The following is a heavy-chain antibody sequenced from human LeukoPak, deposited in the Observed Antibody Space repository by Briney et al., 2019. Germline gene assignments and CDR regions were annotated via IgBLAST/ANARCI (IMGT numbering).Heavy chain of an antibody. D-gene: IGHD2-21*02. Sequence: ASVKVSCKASGYRFMSHYIHWVRQAPGQGPEWLGWMHAGNGNTRYPEKFEGRVTMTRDTSSNTAYMDLTSLRSDDTAVYYCAREGSYCVGGDCYSFDFWGQGTLVTVSS. CDR1: GYRFMSHY. CDR3: AREGSYCVGGDCYSFDF. V-gene: IGHV1-2*02. CDR2: MHAGNGNT. J-gene: IGHJ4*02.